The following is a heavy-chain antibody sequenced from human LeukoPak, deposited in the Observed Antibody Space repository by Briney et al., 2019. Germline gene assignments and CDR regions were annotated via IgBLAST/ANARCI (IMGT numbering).Heavy chain of an antibody. CDR3: ARESTVRGVIPYYYMDV. CDR2: IYYSGST. J-gene: IGHJ6*03. D-gene: IGHD3-10*01. CDR1: GGSISSYY. V-gene: IGHV4-59*01. Sequence: SETLSLTCTVSGGSISSYYWSWIRQPPGKGLEWIGYIYYSGSTNYNPSLKSRVTISVDTSKNQFSLKLSSVTAADTAVYYCARESTVRGVIPYYYMDVWGKGTTVTISS.